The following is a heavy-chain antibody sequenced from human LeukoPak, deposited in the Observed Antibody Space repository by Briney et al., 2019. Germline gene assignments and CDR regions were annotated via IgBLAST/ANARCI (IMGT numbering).Heavy chain of an antibody. V-gene: IGHV4-34*01. CDR1: GGSFSGYY. J-gene: IGHJ1*01. Sequence: SETLSVTCAVYGGSFSGYYWSWIRQPPGKGLEWIGETNHSGGTNYNPSLKSRVTISVDTSKNQFSLKLSSVTAADTAVYYCARTRHGIAYFQHWGQGTLVTVSS. D-gene: IGHD1-14*01. CDR3: ARTRHGIAYFQH. CDR2: TNHSGGT.